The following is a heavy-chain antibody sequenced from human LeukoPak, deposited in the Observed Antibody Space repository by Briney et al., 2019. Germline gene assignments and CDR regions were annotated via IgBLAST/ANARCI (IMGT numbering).Heavy chain of an antibody. J-gene: IGHJ3*02. CDR3: ARDLTTPRALDI. Sequence: PGGSLRLSCAASGFTFSSYSMNWVRQAPGKGLEWVSSISSSSSYIYYADSVKGRFTISRDNAKNSLYLQMNSLRAEDTAVYYCARDLTTPRALDIWGQGTMVTVSS. CDR1: GFTFSSYS. D-gene: IGHD3-3*01. CDR2: ISSSSSYI. V-gene: IGHV3-21*01.